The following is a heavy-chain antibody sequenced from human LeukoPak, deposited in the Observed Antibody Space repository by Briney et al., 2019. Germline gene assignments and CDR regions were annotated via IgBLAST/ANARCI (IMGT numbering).Heavy chain of an antibody. CDR3: AELGITMIGGA. Sequence: GGSLRLSCAASGFTFSRYWMSWVRQAPGKGLEWVANIKQDGSQKSYVDSVKGRFTISRDNAKNSLYLQMNSLRAEDTAVYYCAELGITMIGGAWGKGTTVTISS. V-gene: IGHV3-7*01. CDR2: IKQDGSQK. D-gene: IGHD3-10*02. CDR1: GFTFSRYW. J-gene: IGHJ6*04.